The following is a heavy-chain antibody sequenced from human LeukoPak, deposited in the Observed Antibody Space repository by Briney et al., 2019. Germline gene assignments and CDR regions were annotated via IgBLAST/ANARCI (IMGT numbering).Heavy chain of an antibody. D-gene: IGHD6-13*01. CDR3: ARDLLLGYSSSWEYFQH. CDR1: GFTFSSYA. CDR2: ISYDGSNK. V-gene: IGHV3-30-3*01. Sequence: GGSLRLSCAASGFTFSSYAMHWVRQAPGKGLEWVAVISYDGSNKYYTDSMKGRFTISRDNSKNTLYLQMNSPRAEDTAVYYCARDLLLGYSSSWEYFQHWGQGTLVTVSS. J-gene: IGHJ1*01.